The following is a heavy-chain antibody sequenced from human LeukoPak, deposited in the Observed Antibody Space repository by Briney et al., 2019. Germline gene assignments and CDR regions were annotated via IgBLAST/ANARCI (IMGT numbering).Heavy chain of an antibody. V-gene: IGHV3-21*01. CDR3: ARVAWDYYDTSGYRFDY. J-gene: IGHJ4*02. Sequence: PGGPLRLSCAASGFTFSSYTMNWVRQAPGKGLEWVSSIRSSSSYIYYADSVKGRFTISRDSAKNSLYLQMNSLRAEDTAVYYCARVAWDYYDTSGYRFDYWGQGTLVTVSS. CDR2: IRSSSSYI. D-gene: IGHD3-22*01. CDR1: GFTFSSYT.